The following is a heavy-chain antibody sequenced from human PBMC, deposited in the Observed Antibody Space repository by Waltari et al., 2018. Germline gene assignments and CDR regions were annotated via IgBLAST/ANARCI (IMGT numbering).Heavy chain of an antibody. CDR1: GGTFSSYA. CDR3: ARLPGGSGYVRHVVSY. CDR2: IIPNFGTA. Sequence: QVQLVQSGAEVKKPGSSVKVSCKASGGTFSSYAISWVRQAPGQGLEWMGRIIPNFGTANYAQKFQGRVTITADKSTSTAYMELSSLRSEDTAVYYCARLPGGSGYVRHVVSYWGQGTLVTVSS. V-gene: IGHV1-69*08. D-gene: IGHD5-12*01. J-gene: IGHJ4*02.